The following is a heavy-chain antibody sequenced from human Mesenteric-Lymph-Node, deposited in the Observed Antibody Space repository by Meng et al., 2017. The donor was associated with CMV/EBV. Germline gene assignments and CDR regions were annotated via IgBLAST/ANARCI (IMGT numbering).Heavy chain of an antibody. V-gene: IGHV3-30-3*01. CDR3: ARDVSGTDVYHFDC. CDR2: ISYDGSKK. Sequence: GGSLRLSCAASGFVFGTYAVHWVRQAPGKGLEWVAVISYDGSKKYYGDSVKGRFTISRDNSKNTLYLEMNSLRTEDTAVYYCARDVSGTDVYHFDCWGQGTLVTVSS. D-gene: IGHD1-26*01. J-gene: IGHJ4*02. CDR1: GFVFGTYA.